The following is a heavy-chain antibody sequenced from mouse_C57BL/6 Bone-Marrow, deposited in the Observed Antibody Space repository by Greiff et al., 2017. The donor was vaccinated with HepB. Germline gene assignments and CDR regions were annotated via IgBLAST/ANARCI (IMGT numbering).Heavy chain of an antibody. CDR2: IYPSDSET. CDR3: AREGYSNYYFDY. CDR1: GYTFTSYW. V-gene: IGHV1-61*01. D-gene: IGHD2-5*01. J-gene: IGHJ2*01. Sequence: QVQLQQPGAELVRPGSSVKLSCKASGYTFTSYWMDWVKQRPGQGLEWIGNIYPSDSETHYNQKFKDKATLTVDKSSSTAYMQLSSLTSEDSAVYCCAREGYSNYYFDYWGQGTTLTVSS.